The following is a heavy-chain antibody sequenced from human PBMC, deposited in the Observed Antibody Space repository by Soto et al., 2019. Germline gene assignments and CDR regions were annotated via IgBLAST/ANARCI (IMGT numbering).Heavy chain of an antibody. J-gene: IGHJ5*02. CDR2: INAGNGNT. CDR3: ARIRTLVYCSSTSCYRWFDP. CDR1: GNALSSYA. D-gene: IGHD2-2*02. V-gene: IGHV1-3*01. Sequence: XSVKGAGKGAGNALSSYAVRWGQQAPGQRLEWMGWINAGNGNTKYPQKFQCRVTITRDTSASTAYMELSSLRSEDTAVYYCARIRTLVYCSSTSCYRWFDPWGQGTLVTVSS.